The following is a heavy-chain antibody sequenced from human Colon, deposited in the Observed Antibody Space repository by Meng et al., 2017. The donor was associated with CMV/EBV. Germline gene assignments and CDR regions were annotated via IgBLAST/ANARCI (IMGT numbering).Heavy chain of an antibody. V-gene: IGHV3-20*04. D-gene: IGHD6-13*01. CDR1: GFTFGDYS. CDR2: INWNGGLR. CDR3: SRAPSSSCSYYFDF. Sequence: ETLSLTCAASGFTFGDYSMNWVRQAPGKGLELVSGINWNGGLRPYVDSVQGRFTISRDNASNSLYLQINSLRAEATAFYYCSRAPSSSCSYYFDFWGKGTPVTVSS. J-gene: IGHJ4*02.